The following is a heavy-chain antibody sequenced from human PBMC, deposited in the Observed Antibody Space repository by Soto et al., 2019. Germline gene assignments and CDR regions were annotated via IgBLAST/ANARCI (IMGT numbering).Heavy chain of an antibody. V-gene: IGHV4-34*01. Sequence: QVQLQQWGARLLKPSETLSLTCAVYGGSFSGYYWSWIRQPPGKGLEWIGEINHSGSTNYNPSLNSRVTISVDTSKNQFSLKLSAVTAADTAVYYCARGLGYGDWSWGQGTLVTVSS. J-gene: IGHJ5*02. CDR1: GGSFSGYY. CDR3: ARGLGYGDWS. CDR2: INHSGST. D-gene: IGHD4-17*01.